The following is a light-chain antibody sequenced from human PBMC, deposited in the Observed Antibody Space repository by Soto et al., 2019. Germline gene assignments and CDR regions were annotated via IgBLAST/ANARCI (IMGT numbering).Light chain of an antibody. V-gene: IGKV1-5*01. CDR2: DAS. CDR3: QQYNGFSRT. CDR1: QSISNW. J-gene: IGKJ2*02. Sequence: DIQMTQSPSXLSASVGDRVTITCRASQSISNWLAWYQQKPGKAPKLLIYDASNLESGVPSRFSGSASGTEFTLTISGLQPDDFATYYCQQYNGFSRTFGQXTKLEIK.